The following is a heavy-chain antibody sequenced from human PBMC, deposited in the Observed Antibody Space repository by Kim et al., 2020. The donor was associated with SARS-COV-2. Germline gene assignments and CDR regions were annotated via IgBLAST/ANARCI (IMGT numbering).Heavy chain of an antibody. CDR3: ARRYYGSGSYYISFDI. V-gene: IGHV4-39*01. CDR1: GGSISSSSYY. D-gene: IGHD3-10*01. CDR2: IYYSGST. Sequence: SETLSLTCTVSGGSISSSSYYWGWIRQPPGKGLEWIGSIYYSGSTYYNPSLKSRVTISVDTSKNQFSLKLSSVTAADTAVYYCARRYYGSGSYYISFDIWGQGTMVTVSS. J-gene: IGHJ3*02.